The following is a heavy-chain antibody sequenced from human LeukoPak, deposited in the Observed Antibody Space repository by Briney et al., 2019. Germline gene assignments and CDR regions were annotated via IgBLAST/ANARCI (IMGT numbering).Heavy chain of an antibody. Sequence: ASVKVSCKASGGTFSSYAISWVRQAPGQGLEWMGRIIPILGIANYAQKFQGRVTITADKSTCTAYMELSSLRSEDTAVYYCARDRSTTVVTPCAFDIWGQGTMVTVSS. J-gene: IGHJ3*02. D-gene: IGHD4-23*01. CDR3: ARDRSTTVVTPCAFDI. CDR2: IIPILGIA. CDR1: GGTFSSYA. V-gene: IGHV1-69*04.